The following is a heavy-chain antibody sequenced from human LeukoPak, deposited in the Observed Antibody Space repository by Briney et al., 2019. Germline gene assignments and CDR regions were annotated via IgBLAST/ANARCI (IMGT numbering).Heavy chain of an antibody. V-gene: IGHV3-9*01. J-gene: IGHJ4*02. CDR1: GFTFDDYA. D-gene: IGHD1-26*01. CDR3: AKDLEWELRGWGFDY. Sequence: GRSLRLSCAASGFTFDDYAMHWVRQAPGEGLERVSGISWNSGSIGYADSVKGRFTISRDNAKNSLYLQMNSLRAEDTALYYCAKDLEWELRGWGFDYWGQGTLVTVSS. CDR2: ISWNSGSI.